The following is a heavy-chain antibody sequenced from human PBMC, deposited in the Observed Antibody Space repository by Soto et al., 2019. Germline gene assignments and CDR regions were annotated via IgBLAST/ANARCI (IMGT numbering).Heavy chain of an antibody. D-gene: IGHD2-2*01. J-gene: IGHJ6*02. Sequence: QVQLVQSGAEVKKPGASVKVSCKASGNTFNGYYLHWVRQAPGQGLERMRWINPNSGATNSAEKFEGRVTMARGTYVSTSYMKLSRLRSDDTAVYYCARDCSSACDVPCVGLDGMDVWRQGPTVAVS. V-gene: IGHV1-2*02. CDR1: GNTFNGYY. CDR3: ARDCSSACDVPCVGLDGMDV. CDR2: INPNSGAT.